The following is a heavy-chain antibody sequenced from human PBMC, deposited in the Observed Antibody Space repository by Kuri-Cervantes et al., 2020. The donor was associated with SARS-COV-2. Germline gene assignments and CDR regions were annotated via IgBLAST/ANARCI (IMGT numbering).Heavy chain of an antibody. D-gene: IGHD6-13*01. V-gene: IGHV4-39*01. CDR3: ARLLIAAAGPDFEY. CDR2: IYYSGST. CDR1: GGSISSSSYY. J-gene: IGHJ4*02. Sequence: SETLSLTCTVSGGSISSSSYYWGWLRQPPGKGLEWIGSIYYSGSTYYTPSLKSRVTISVDTSKNQFSLKMISVTGADTAVYYWARLLIAAAGPDFEYWGQGTLVTVSS.